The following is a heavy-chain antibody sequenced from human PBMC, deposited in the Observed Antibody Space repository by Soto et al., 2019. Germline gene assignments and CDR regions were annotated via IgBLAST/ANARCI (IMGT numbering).Heavy chain of an antibody. D-gene: IGHD5-18*01. CDR1: GFTFSSYA. CDR3: ARGDTAMAVTNFY. V-gene: IGHV3-30-3*01. Sequence: QVQLVESGGGVVQPGRSLRLSCEASGFTFSSYAMHWVRQAPGKGLEWVAVISYDGSNKYYADSVKGRFTISRDNSKNKMYLQMNSLRAEDTAVYYCARGDTAMAVTNFYWGQGPLLTVSS. CDR2: ISYDGSNK. J-gene: IGHJ4*02.